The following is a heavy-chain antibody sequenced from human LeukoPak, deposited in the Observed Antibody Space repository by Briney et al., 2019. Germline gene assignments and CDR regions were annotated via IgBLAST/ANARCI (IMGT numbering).Heavy chain of an antibody. CDR1: GYTFTSYD. CDR3: ARGGYYYDSSGETLPRARDAFDI. D-gene: IGHD3-22*01. CDR2: MNPNSGNT. V-gene: IGHV1-8*01. J-gene: IGHJ3*02. Sequence: ASVKVSCKASGYTFTSYDINWVRQATGQGLEWMGWMNPNSGNTGYAHKFQGRVTMTRNTSISTAYMELSSLRSEDTAVYYCARGGYYYDSSGETLPRARDAFDIWGQGTMVTVS.